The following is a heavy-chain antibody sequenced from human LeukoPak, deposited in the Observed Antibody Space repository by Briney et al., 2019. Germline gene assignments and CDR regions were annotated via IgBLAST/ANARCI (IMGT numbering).Heavy chain of an antibody. D-gene: IGHD2-8*02. CDR3: ARVSWSRYYYIDV. CDR2: MYTSGST. V-gene: IGHV4-61*02. J-gene: IGHJ6*03. Sequence: SETLSLTCTVSGGSISSGDYYWSWIRQPAGKGLEWIGRMYTSGSTNYNPSLKSRVTISLDTSKNQFFLKLGSVTAADTAVYYCARVSWSRYYYIDVWGKGTTVTVSS. CDR1: GGSISSGDYY.